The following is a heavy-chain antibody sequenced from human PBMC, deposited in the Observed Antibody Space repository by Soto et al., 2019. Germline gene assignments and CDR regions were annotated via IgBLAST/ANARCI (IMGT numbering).Heavy chain of an antibody. V-gene: IGHV3-73*01. D-gene: IGHD3-9*01. J-gene: IGHJ3*02. CDR1: GFTFSGSA. CDR2: IRSKANSYAT. Sequence: PGGSLRLSCAASGFTFSGSAMHWVRQASGKGLEWVGRIRSKANSYATAHAASVKGRFTISRDDSKNTAYLQMNSLKTEDTAVYYCTRRRDYDILTGYPLNLDAFDIWGQGTMVTVSS. CDR3: TRRRDYDILTGYPLNLDAFDI.